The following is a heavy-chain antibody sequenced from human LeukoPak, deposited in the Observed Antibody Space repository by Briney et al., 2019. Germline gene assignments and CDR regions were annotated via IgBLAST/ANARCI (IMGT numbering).Heavy chain of an antibody. Sequence: PGGSRRLSCAASGFTFSSYAMHWVRQAPGKGMEWVAVISYDGSNKYYADSVKGRFTISRDNSKNTLYLQMNSLRAEDTAVYYCARDLGLYYYDSSGPCGYWGQGTLVTVSS. CDR2: ISYDGSNK. CDR1: GFTFSSYA. D-gene: IGHD3-22*01. V-gene: IGHV3-30-3*01. CDR3: ARDLGLYYYDSSGPCGY. J-gene: IGHJ4*02.